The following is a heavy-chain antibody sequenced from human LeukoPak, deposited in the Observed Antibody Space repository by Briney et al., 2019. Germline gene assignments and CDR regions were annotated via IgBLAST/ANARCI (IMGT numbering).Heavy chain of an antibody. CDR1: GFTISSYA. D-gene: IGHD1-26*01. Sequence: GGSLRLSCAASGFTISSYAMSWVRQAPGKGLEWVSGISDIGGNIYYADSVKGRFTISRDSSKNTLYLQMNSLRAEDTAVYYCAKQTVGSTTGPFDIWGQGTMVTVSS. J-gene: IGHJ3*02. CDR2: ISDIGGNI. V-gene: IGHV3-23*01. CDR3: AKQTVGSTTGPFDI.